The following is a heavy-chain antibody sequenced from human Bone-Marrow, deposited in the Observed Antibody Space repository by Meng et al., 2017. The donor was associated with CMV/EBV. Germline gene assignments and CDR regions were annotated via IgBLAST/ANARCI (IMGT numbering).Heavy chain of an antibody. J-gene: IGHJ3*02. CDR2: IIPIFGTA. V-gene: IGHV1-69*05. D-gene: IGHD6-19*01. Sequence: SVKVSCKSSGYTFTSYYMHWVRQAPGQGLEWMGGIIPIFGTANYAQKFQGRVTITTDESTSTAYMELSSLRSEDTAVYYCARLMTVIAVAGNDAFDIWGQGTMVTVSS. CDR1: GYTFTSYY. CDR3: ARLMTVIAVAGNDAFDI.